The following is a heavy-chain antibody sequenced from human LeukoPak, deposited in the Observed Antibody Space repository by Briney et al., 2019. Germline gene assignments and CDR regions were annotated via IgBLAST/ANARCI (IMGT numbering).Heavy chain of an antibody. D-gene: IGHD6-19*01. J-gene: IGHJ3*02. CDR3: AREDSSGWYGRSGAFDI. CDR2: INPSSGGT. Sequence: ASVKVSCKASGYTFTGYYMHWVRQAPGQGLEWMGWINPSSGGTNYAQKFQGWVTMTRDTSISTAYMELSRLRSDDTAVYYCAREDSSGWYGRSGAFDIWGQGTMVTVSS. CDR1: GYTFTGYY. V-gene: IGHV1-2*04.